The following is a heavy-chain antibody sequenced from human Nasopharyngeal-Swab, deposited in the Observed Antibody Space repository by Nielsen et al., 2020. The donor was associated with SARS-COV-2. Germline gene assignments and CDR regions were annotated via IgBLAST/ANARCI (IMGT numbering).Heavy chain of an antibody. D-gene: IGHD3-3*01. J-gene: IGHJ4*02. Sequence: SETLSLTCTVSGGSISSYYWSWIRQPPGKGLEWIGYIYYSGSTNYNPSLKSRVTISVDTSKNQFSLKLSSVTAADTAVYYCARHVSTTIFGVVIISSFDYWGQGTLVTVSS. CDR2: IYYSGST. CDR3: ARHVSTTIFGVVIISSFDY. CDR1: GGSISSYY. V-gene: IGHV4-59*08.